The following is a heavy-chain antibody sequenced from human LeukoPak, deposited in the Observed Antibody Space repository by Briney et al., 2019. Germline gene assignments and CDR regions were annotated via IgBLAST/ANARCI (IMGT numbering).Heavy chain of an antibody. CDR1: GFTVSSNY. CDR3: ARSNTYYYDSSGYYGGPLDY. V-gene: IGHV3-53*01. D-gene: IGHD3-22*01. Sequence: PGGSLRLSCAASGFTVSSNYMSWVRQAPGKGLEWVSVIYSGGSTYYADSVKGRFTISRDNPKNTLYLQMNSLRAEDTAVYYCARSNTYYYDSSGYYGGPLDYWGQGTLVTVSS. CDR2: IYSGGST. J-gene: IGHJ4*02.